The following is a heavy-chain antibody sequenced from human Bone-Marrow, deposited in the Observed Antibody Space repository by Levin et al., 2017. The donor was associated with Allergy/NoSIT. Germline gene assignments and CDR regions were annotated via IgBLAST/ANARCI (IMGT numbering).Heavy chain of an antibody. CDR2: ISSSSSYI. CDR3: ASLGIAAAGTSM. CDR1: GFTFSSYS. Sequence: GGSLRLSCAASGFTFSSYSMNWVREAPGKGLEWVSSISSSSSYIYYADSVKGRFTISRDNAKNSLYLQMNSLRAEDTAVYYCASLGIAAAGTSMWGQGTLVTVSS. V-gene: IGHV3-21*01. J-gene: IGHJ4*02. D-gene: IGHD6-13*01.